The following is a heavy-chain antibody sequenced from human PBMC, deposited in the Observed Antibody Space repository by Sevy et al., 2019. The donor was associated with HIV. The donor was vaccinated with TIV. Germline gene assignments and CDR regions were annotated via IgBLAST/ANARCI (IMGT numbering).Heavy chain of an antibody. V-gene: IGHV3-30-3*01. CDR3: ARDDSSGYLFDAFDI. CDR2: ISYDGSNK. CDR1: GFTFSSYA. D-gene: IGHD3-22*01. J-gene: IGHJ3*02. Sequence: GGSLRLSCAASGFTFSSYAMHWVRQAPGKGLEWVAVISYDGSNKYYADSVKGRFTISRDNSKNTLYLQMNSLRAEDTAVYYCARDDSSGYLFDAFDIWGQGKMVTVSS.